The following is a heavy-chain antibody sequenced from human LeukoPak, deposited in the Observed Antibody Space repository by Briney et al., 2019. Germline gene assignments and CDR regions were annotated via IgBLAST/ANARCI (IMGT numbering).Heavy chain of an antibody. CDR3: ASPGGGVRGVLNY. Sequence: PSETLSLTCTVSGGSISSSSYYWGWIRQPPGKGLEWIGSIYYSGSTYYNPSLKSRVTISVDTSKNQFSLKLSSVTAADTAVYYCASPGGGVRGVLNYWGQGTLVTVSS. V-gene: IGHV4-39*07. CDR2: IYYSGST. J-gene: IGHJ4*02. D-gene: IGHD3-10*01. CDR1: GGSISSSSYY.